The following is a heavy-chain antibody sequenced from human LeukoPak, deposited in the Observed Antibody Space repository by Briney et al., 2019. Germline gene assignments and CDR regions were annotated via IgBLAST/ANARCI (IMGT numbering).Heavy chain of an antibody. J-gene: IGHJ4*02. D-gene: IGHD3-22*01. Sequence: GGSLRLSCAASGFTFSDYYMSWIRQAPGKGLEWVSYISSSGSTIYYADSVKGRFTISRDNAKNSLYLQMNSLRAEDTAVYYCARELSYDSSGYYWNYWGQGTLVTVSS. V-gene: IGHV3-11*01. CDR2: ISSSGSTI. CDR3: ARELSYDSSGYYWNY. CDR1: GFTFSDYY.